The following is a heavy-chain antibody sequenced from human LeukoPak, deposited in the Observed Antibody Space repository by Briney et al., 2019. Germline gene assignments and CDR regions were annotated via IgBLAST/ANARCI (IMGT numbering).Heavy chain of an antibody. V-gene: IGHV3-23*01. CDR2: ISGSGGST. CDR3: AKAEYYDFWSGYYTGFDY. CDR1: GFTFSSYA. D-gene: IGHD3-3*01. J-gene: IGHJ4*02. Sequence: PGGSLRLSCAASGFTFSSYAMSWVRQAPGKGLEWVSAISGSGGSTYYADSVKGRFTTSRDNSKNTLYLQMNSLRAEDTAVYYCAKAEYYDFWSGYYTGFDYWGQGTLVTVSS.